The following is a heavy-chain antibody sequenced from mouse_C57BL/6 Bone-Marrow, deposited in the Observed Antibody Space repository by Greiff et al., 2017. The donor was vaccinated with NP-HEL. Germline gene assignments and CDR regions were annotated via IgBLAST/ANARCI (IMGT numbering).Heavy chain of an antibody. D-gene: IGHD1-1*01. CDR2: IDPETGGT. CDR3: TRWDSTTVVGGMDY. CDR1: GYTFTDYE. J-gene: IGHJ4*01. V-gene: IGHV1-15*01. Sequence: VQLQQSGAELVRPGASVTLSCKASGYTFTDYEMHWVKQTPVHGLEWIGAIDPETGGTAYNQKFKGKAILTADKSSSTAYMELRSLTSEDSAVYYCTRWDSTTVVGGMDYWGQGTSVTVSS.